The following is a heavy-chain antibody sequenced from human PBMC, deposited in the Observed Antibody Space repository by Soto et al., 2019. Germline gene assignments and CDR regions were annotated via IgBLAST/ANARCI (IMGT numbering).Heavy chain of an antibody. CDR1: GYTFTGYY. J-gene: IGHJ4*02. CDR2: INPNSGGT. Sequence: ASVKVSCKASGYTFTGYYMHWVRQAPGQGLEWMGWINPNSGGTNYAQKFQGWVTMTRDTSISTAYMELSRLRSDDTAVYYCARAVRRYSYGYEAGYWGQGTQVTSPQ. V-gene: IGHV1-2*04. CDR3: ARAVRRYSYGYEAGY. D-gene: IGHD5-18*01.